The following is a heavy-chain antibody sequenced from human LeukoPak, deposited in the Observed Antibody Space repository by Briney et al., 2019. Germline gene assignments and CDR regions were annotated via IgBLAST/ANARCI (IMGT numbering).Heavy chain of an antibody. D-gene: IGHD2-15*01. Sequence: SGPTLVKPTQTLTLTCTFSGFSLSTSGVGVGWIRQPPGKALEWLALIFWDDDKRYSPSLKSRLTITKDTSKNQVVLTMTNMDPVDTATYYCARSRFYCSGGNCYSDYWGQGALVTVSS. J-gene: IGHJ4*02. CDR1: GFSLSTSGVG. V-gene: IGHV2-5*02. CDR2: IFWDDDK. CDR3: ARSRFYCSGGNCYSDY.